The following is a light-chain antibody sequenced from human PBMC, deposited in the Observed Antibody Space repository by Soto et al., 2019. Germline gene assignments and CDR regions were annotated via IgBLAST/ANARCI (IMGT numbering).Light chain of an antibody. Sequence: EIVLTQSPGTLSLSPGERATLSCRASQSVSSSYLAWYQQKPGQAPRLLIYGASGRATGIPDRFSGSGSGRDFTLTISRLEPEEFAVYYCQQHGSSITFGQGTRLEIK. CDR3: QQHGSSIT. J-gene: IGKJ5*01. CDR1: QSVSSSY. V-gene: IGKV3-20*01. CDR2: GAS.